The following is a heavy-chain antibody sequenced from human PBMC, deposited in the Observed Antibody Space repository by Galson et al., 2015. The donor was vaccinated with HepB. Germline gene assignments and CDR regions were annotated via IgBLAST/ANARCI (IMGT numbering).Heavy chain of an antibody. CDR1: GFTFSSYA. V-gene: IGHV3-9*01. CDR2: ISWNSGSI. CDR3: AKDAWGSSGWYIGDY. Sequence: SLRLSCAASGFTFSSYAMHWVRQAPGKGLEWVSGISWNSGSIGYADSVKGRFTISRDNAKNSLYLQMNSLRAEDTALYYCAKDAWGSSGWYIGDYWGQGTLVTVSS. D-gene: IGHD6-19*01. J-gene: IGHJ4*02.